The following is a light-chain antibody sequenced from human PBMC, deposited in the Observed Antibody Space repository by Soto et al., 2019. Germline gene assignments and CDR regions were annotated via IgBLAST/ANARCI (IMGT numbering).Light chain of an antibody. CDR2: DAS. V-gene: IGKV3-15*01. J-gene: IGKJ1*01. Sequence: EILMTQSPVTLSVYPGEGATLSCRASQSVTFNVAWYQQKPGRAPRLLIYDASTRDTDIPHRFSGSGSGTEFTVTISSLQSEDFAVYYCQQYLNWPRKFGQGTKVEIK. CDR3: QQYLNWPRK. CDR1: QSVTFN.